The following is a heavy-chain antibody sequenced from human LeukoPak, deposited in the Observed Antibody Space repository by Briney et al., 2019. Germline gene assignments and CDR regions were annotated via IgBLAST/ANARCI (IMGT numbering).Heavy chain of an antibody. CDR3: VRDLVWDTGRVDY. CDR2: ISNDGNNK. J-gene: IGHJ4*02. Sequence: GGSLRLSCAASGFPFSSYGMHWVRQAPGKGLEWVAAISNDGNNKFYADSVKGRFTISRDNAKNSLFLQMNSLRDEDTATYYCVRDLVWDTGRVDYWGQGTLVTVSS. CDR1: GFPFSSYG. V-gene: IGHV3-30*03. D-gene: IGHD3/OR15-3a*01.